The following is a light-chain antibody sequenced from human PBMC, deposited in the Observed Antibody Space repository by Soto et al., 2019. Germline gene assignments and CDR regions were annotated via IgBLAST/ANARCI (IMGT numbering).Light chain of an antibody. CDR1: QGISSY. CDR2: AAS. CDR3: QQTHTYTVT. Sequence: DIQLTQSPSFLSASVGDRVTITCRASQGISSYLAWYQQKPGKAPKLLIYAASTLQSGVPSRFSGSGSGTDFTLTNSSLQPEDFATFYCQQTHTYTVTFGGGTKVEIK. J-gene: IGKJ4*01. V-gene: IGKV1-9*01.